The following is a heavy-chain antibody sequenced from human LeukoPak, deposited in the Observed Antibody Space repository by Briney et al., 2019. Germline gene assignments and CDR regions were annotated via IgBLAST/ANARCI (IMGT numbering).Heavy chain of an antibody. V-gene: IGHV4-59*01. D-gene: IGHD3-22*01. J-gene: IGHJ4*02. CDR2: IYYRGST. CDR3: ARSGKRANYYDSSGYYYAFDY. CDR1: GRSISSYY. Sequence: PSETLSLTCTVSGRSISSYYWSWIRQPPGKGLEWIGYIYYRGSTNYNPSLKSRVTISVDTSKNQSSLKLSSVTAADTAVYYCARSGKRANYYDSSGYYYAFDYWGQGTLVTVSS.